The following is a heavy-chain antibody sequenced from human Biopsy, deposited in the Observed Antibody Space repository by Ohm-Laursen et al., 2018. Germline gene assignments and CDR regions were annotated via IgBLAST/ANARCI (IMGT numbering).Heavy chain of an antibody. D-gene: IGHD3-3*01. J-gene: IGHJ6*02. CDR1: GFTFSSYE. Sequence: SLRLSCAASGFTFSSYEMNWVRQAPGKGLEWVSYISSSGSTIYHADSVKGRFTISRDNSKNTLYLQMNSLRAEDTAVYYCVRASIFGVATSGFYYYGMDVWGQGTTVTVSS. CDR3: VRASIFGVATSGFYYYGMDV. CDR2: ISSSGSTI. V-gene: IGHV3-48*03.